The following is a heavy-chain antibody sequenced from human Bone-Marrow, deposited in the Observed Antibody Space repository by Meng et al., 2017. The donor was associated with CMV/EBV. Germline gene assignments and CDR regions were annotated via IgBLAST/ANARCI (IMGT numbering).Heavy chain of an antibody. J-gene: IGHJ4*02. CDR2: IDSDGPGT. D-gene: IGHD2-2*01. Sequence: EVQLVESGGGLVQPGGSLRLSCSASGFTFSTYWMHWVRQAPGKGLVWVSRIDSDGPGTTYADSVKGRFTISRDNAKNILYLQMNSLRAEDTAVYYCVRRYCSSSCYHLDYWGQGTLVTVSS. V-gene: IGHV3-74*01. CDR3: VRRYCSSSCYHLDY. CDR1: GFTFSTYW.